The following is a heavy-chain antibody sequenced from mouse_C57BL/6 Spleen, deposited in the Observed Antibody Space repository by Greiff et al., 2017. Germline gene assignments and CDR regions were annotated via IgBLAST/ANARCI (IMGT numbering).Heavy chain of an antibody. CDR3: ARSGLLLHY. J-gene: IGHJ2*01. CDR2: IYPGDGDT. V-gene: IGHV1-82*01. CDR1: GYAFSSSW. D-gene: IGHD1-1*01. Sequence: QVQLQQSGPELVKPGASVKISCKASGYAFSSSWMNWVQQRPGKGLEWIGRIYPGDGDTNYNGKFKGKATLTADKSSSTAYMQLSSLTSEDSAVYFCARSGLLLHYWGQGTTRTVSS.